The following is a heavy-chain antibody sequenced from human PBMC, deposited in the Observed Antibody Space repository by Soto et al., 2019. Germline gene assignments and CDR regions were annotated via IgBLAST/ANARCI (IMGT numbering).Heavy chain of an antibody. CDR1: GFTFSSYA. Sequence: GGSLRLSCAASGFTFSSYAMSWVRQAPGKGLEWVSAISGSGGSTYYADSVKGRFTISRDNSKNTLYLQMNSLRAEDTAVYYCAKGLEQLLLVYYYYYMDVWGKGTTVTVSS. J-gene: IGHJ6*03. D-gene: IGHD2-2*01. V-gene: IGHV3-23*01. CDR2: ISGSGGST. CDR3: AKGLEQLLLVYYYYYMDV.